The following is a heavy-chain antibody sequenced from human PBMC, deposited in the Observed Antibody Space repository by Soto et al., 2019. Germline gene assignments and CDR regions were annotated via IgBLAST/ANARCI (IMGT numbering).Heavy chain of an antibody. CDR1: GYPFTGYY. D-gene: IGHD3-10*01. CDR2: INPNSGGT. V-gene: IGHV1-2*02. Sequence: XPVKGACTASGYPFTGYYMHWVRRAPGQGLEWMGWINPNSGGTNYAQKFQGRVTMTRDTSISTAYMELSRLRSDDTAVYYCARDTTHITMVRGVIPWGQGTLVTVSS. CDR3: ARDTTHITMVRGVIP. J-gene: IGHJ5*02.